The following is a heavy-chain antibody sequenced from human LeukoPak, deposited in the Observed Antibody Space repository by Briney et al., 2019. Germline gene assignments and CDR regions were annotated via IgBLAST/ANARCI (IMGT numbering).Heavy chain of an antibody. Sequence: SETLSLTCTVSGGSISRFYWSWIRQPPGKGPEWIGYIHYSGSTNYNPSLKSRVTISIDTSKNQFSLKLSSVTAADTAVYYCATGSGWYGNWFDPWGQGTLVTVSS. CDR2: IHYSGST. V-gene: IGHV4-59*08. CDR3: ATGSGWYGNWFDP. D-gene: IGHD6-19*01. J-gene: IGHJ5*02. CDR1: GGSISRFY.